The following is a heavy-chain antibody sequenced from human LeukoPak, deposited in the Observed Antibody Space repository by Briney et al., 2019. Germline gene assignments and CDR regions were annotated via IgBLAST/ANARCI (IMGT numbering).Heavy chain of an antibody. Sequence: GGSLRLSYAASGFTFSSYSMNWVRQAPGKGLEWVSSISSSSSYIYYADSGKGRFTISRDNAKNSLYLQMNSLRAEDTAVYYCARDLTYYDFWSGYYGHDAFDIWGQGTMVTVSS. CDR2: ISSSSSYI. V-gene: IGHV3-21*01. J-gene: IGHJ3*02. CDR1: GFTFSSYS. D-gene: IGHD3-3*01. CDR3: ARDLTYYDFWSGYYGHDAFDI.